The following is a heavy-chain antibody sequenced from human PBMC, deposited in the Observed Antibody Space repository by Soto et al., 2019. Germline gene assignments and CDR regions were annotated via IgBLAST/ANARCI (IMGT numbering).Heavy chain of an antibody. Sequence: GGSLRLSCAASGFTFSSYSMNWVRQAPGKGLEWVSSISSSSSYIYYADSVKGRFTISRDNAKNSLYLQMNSLRAEDTAVYYCARVDLRYFVVGLDYYYPYGLDVWGQGTMVTVAS. V-gene: IGHV3-21*04. CDR3: ARVDLRYFVVGLDYYYPYGLDV. CDR2: ISSSSSYI. CDR1: GFTFSSYS. J-gene: IGHJ6*02. D-gene: IGHD3-9*01.